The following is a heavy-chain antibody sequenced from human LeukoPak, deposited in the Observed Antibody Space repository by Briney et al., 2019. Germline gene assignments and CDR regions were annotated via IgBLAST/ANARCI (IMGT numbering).Heavy chain of an antibody. V-gene: IGHV3-21*06. CDR1: GFTFSSYS. CDR2: ISSSNSYI. Sequence: PGGSLRLSCAASGFTFSSYSMNWVRQAPGKGLEWVSSISSSNSYIYYADSVKGRFTISRDNSKNTLYLQMNSLRAEDTAVYYCARDQEQLGDLDYWGQGTLVTVSS. CDR3: ARDQEQLGDLDY. J-gene: IGHJ4*02. D-gene: IGHD6-6*01.